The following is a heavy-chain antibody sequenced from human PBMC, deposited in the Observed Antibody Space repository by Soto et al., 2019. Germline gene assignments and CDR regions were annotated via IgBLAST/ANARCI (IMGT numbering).Heavy chain of an antibody. J-gene: IGHJ3*02. D-gene: IGHD2-15*01. CDR3: AREPRYCGGGSCSITGDAYDI. V-gene: IGHV3-66*01. Sequence: EVQLVESGGGLVQPGGYLRLSCTASGFIVSDTYVNWVRQAPGKGLEWVSVISNRGDTHYADSVRGRFSLSRDISDNSLHLQMNYLMVEDTSVYYCAREPRYCGGGSCSITGDAYDIWGQGAMVTVSS. CDR1: GFIVSDTY. CDR2: ISNRGDT.